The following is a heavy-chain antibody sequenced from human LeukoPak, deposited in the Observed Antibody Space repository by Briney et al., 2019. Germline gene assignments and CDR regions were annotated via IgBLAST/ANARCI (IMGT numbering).Heavy chain of an antibody. Sequence: PSETLSLTCAVYGGSFSGYYWSWIRQPPGKGLEWIGEINHSGSTNYNPSLKSRVTISVDTSKNQFSLKLSSVTAADTAVYYCARGRRYFDRLFFDYWGQGTLVTVSS. CDR2: INHSGST. D-gene: IGHD3-9*01. V-gene: IGHV4-34*01. CDR1: GGSFSGYY. J-gene: IGHJ4*02. CDR3: ARGRRYFDRLFFDY.